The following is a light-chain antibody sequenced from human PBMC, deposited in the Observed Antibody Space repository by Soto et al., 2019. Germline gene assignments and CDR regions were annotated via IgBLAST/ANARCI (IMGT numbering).Light chain of an antibody. J-gene: IGKJ4*01. CDR2: DAS. CDR3: QKYGNTPPT. CDR1: QRISNNY. Sequence: EVVLTQSPATLSLSPGERATLSCGASQRISNNYVAWYQQRPGLAPRLLIYDASSRATGIPDRFSASGSGTDFTLTISRLEPEDFAVYYCQKYGNTPPTFGGGTKVDIK. V-gene: IGKV3D-20*01.